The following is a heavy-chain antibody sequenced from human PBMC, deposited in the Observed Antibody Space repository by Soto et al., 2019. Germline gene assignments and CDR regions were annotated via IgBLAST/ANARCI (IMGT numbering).Heavy chain of an antibody. CDR1: GFTFSNSW. Sequence: GSLRLSCAASGFTFSNSWMSWVRQAPGKGLEWVADINPVESEKYYVDSVKGRFTVSRDNAKNSLYLQMNSLRVEDTALYYCARDPAWGSLDYWGRGTLVTVSS. J-gene: IGHJ4*02. CDR3: ARDPAWGSLDY. D-gene: IGHD7-27*01. V-gene: IGHV3-7*01. CDR2: INPVESEK.